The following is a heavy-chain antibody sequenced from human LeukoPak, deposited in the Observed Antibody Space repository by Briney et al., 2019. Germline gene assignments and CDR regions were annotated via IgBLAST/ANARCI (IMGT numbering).Heavy chain of an antibody. D-gene: IGHD3-3*01. CDR2: IYSGGST. J-gene: IGHJ4*02. V-gene: IGHV3-66*01. Sequence: AGGSLRLSCAASGFTVSSNYMSWVRQAPGKGLEWVSVIYSGGSTYYADSVKGRFTISRDNSKNTLYLQMNSLRAEDTAVYYCAKERPYYDFWSGYYPSDYWGQGTLVTVSS. CDR1: GFTVSSNY. CDR3: AKERPYYDFWSGYYPSDY.